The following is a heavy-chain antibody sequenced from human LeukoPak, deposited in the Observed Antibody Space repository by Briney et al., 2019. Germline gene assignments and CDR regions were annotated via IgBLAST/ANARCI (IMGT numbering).Heavy chain of an antibody. D-gene: IGHD5-12*01. J-gene: IGHJ4*02. CDR3: AREEVATIIDY. CDR1: GFTFSSYS. CDR2: ISSSSSTI. V-gene: IGHV3-48*01. Sequence: GGSLRLSCAASGFTFSSYSMNWVRQAPGKGLEWVSYISSSSSTIYYADSVKGRFTISRDNAKNSLYLQMNSLRAEGTAVYYCAREEVATIIDYWGQGTLVTVFS.